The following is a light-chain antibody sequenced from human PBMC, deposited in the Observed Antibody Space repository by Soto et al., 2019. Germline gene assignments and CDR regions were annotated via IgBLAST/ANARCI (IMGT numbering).Light chain of an antibody. J-gene: IGKJ2*01. CDR1: QSISSW. CDR3: QQYNSYPT. Sequence: DIQMTQSPSTLSASVGDRVTITCRASQSISSWLAWYQQKPGKAPKLLIYDASSLESGVPSRFSGSGSGTEFTLTIISLQPDDFATYYCQQYNSYPTFGQGTKLEIK. CDR2: DAS. V-gene: IGKV1-5*01.